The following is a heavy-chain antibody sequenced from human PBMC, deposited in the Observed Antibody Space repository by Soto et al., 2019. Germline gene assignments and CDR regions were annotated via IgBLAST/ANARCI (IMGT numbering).Heavy chain of an antibody. Sequence: ASVKVSCKASGYTFTSYYMHWVRQAPGQGLEWMGIINPSGGSTSYAQKFQGRVTMTRDTSTSTVYMELSSLRSEDTAVYYCASLGYCSGGSCYGMDFWGQGTTVTVSS. D-gene: IGHD2-15*01. CDR1: GYTFTSYY. J-gene: IGHJ6*02. V-gene: IGHV1-46*01. CDR2: INPSGGST. CDR3: ASLGYCSGGSCYGMDF.